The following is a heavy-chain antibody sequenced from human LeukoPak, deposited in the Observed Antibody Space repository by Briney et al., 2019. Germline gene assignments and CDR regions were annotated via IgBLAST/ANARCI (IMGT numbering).Heavy chain of an antibody. CDR2: ISAYNGNT. Sequence: ASVKVSCKASGYTFTSYDISWVRRAPGQGLEWMGWISAYNGNTNYAQKLQGRVTMTTDTSTRTAYMELRRLRSDDTAVYYCARKGDYWNDGAYWGQGTLVTVSS. J-gene: IGHJ4*02. D-gene: IGHD1-1*01. CDR3: ARKGDYWNDGAY. CDR1: GYTFTSYD. V-gene: IGHV1-18*01.